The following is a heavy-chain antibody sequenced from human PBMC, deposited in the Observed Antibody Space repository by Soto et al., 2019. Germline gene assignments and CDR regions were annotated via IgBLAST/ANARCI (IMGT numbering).Heavy chain of an antibody. J-gene: IGHJ4*02. Sequence: GGSLRLSCAASGFTFSDYYMSWIRQAPGKGLEWVSYISSSSSYTNYADSVKGRFTISRDNAKNSLYLQMNSLRSEETAVYYCARSVAPYYFDYWGQGTLVTVSS. CDR1: GFTFSDYY. CDR2: ISSSSSYT. CDR3: ARSVAPYYFDY. V-gene: IGHV3-11*06. D-gene: IGHD2-15*01.